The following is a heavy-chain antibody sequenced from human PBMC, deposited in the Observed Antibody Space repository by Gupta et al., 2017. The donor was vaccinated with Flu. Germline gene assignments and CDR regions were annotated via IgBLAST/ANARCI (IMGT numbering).Heavy chain of an antibody. D-gene: IGHD2-15*01. CDR1: GYTFTNYA. CDR3: ARGILTSHSLHYYFDS. J-gene: IGHJ4*02. CDR2: INAGNGDK. V-gene: IGHV1-3*01. Sequence: QVHLVQSGAEVKKPGASVKVSCKASGYTFTNYAVNWVRQAPGQSLEWMGWINAGNGDKKYSQKFQGRVTITRDTFASIGYMELSSLRSEETAVYYCARGILTSHSLHYYFDSWGQGTPVSVSS.